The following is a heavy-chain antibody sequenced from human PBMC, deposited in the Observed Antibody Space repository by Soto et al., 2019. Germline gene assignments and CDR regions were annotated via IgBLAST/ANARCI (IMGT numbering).Heavy chain of an antibody. D-gene: IGHD4-17*01. J-gene: IGHJ4*02. Sequence: EVQLVESGGGLVQPGRSLRLSCAASGFNFEEFALHWVRQAPGKGLEWVSGVRWNSDIIGYADSVKGRFTISRDNANDFLYLEMNRLRIEDTAFYYCAKESTVAPPYFDSWGQGTLVTVSS. V-gene: IGHV3-9*01. CDR3: AKESTVAPPYFDS. CDR2: VRWNSDII. CDR1: GFNFEEFA.